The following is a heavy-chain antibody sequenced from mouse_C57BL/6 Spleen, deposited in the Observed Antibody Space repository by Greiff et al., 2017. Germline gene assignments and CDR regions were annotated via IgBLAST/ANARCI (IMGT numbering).Heavy chain of an antibody. D-gene: IGHD3-2*02. Sequence: EVKLQESGAELVRPGASVKLSCTASGFNITDYYMHWVKQRPEQGLEWIGWIDPENGDTEYASKFQGKATITADTSSNTAYLQLSSLTSEDTAVYYCTLSQATFAYWGQGTLVTVSA. CDR1: GFNITDYY. J-gene: IGHJ3*01. CDR2: IDPENGDT. V-gene: IGHV14-4*01. CDR3: TLSQATFAY.